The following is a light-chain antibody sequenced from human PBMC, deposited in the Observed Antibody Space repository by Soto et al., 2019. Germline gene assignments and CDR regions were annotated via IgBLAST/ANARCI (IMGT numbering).Light chain of an antibody. CDR1: SSNIGSNY. V-gene: IGLV1-51*01. CDR3: GTWDSSLRTVV. Sequence: QSVLTQPPSVSAAPGQKVTISCSGSSSNIGSNYVSWYQQLPGSAPRLLIFDNNNRPSGIPDRFSGSKSGTSASLGITGLQTGDEADYFCGTWDSSLRTVVFGGGTKLTVL. CDR2: DNN. J-gene: IGLJ2*01.